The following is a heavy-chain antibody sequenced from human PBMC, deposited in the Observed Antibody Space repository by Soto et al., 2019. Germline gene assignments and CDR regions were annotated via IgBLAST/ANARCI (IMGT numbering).Heavy chain of an antibody. CDR2: INPNSGGT. CDR1: GYTFTGYY. J-gene: IGHJ6*02. CDR3: ARESYATYYYYGMDV. V-gene: IGHV1-2*04. D-gene: IGHD3-16*01. Sequence: EASVQVSCKASGYTFTGYYMHWVRQAPGQGLEWMGWINPNSGGTNYAQKFQGWVTMTRDTSISTAYMELSRLRSDDTAVYYCARESYATYYYYGMDVWGQGTTVTVS.